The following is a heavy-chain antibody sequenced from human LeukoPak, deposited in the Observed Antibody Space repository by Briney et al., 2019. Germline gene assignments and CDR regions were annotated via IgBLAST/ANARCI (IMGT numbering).Heavy chain of an antibody. CDR1: GGSISSGDYY. Sequence: SQTLSLTCTVSGGSISSGDYYWSWIRQPPGKGLEWIAYMYYSGSTYYNPSLKSRVTMSADTSKNQLSLKLSSVSAADTAVYYCARPYYYDSRIDPWGQGILVTVSS. V-gene: IGHV4-30-4*01. CDR2: MYYSGST. D-gene: IGHD3-22*01. J-gene: IGHJ5*02. CDR3: ARPYYYDSRIDP.